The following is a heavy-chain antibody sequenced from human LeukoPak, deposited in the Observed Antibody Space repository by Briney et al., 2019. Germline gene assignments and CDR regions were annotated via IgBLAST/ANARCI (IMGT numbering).Heavy chain of an antibody. V-gene: IGHV3-74*01. CDR2: VNNDGRET. CDR3: ARVTGGLDP. D-gene: IGHD3-9*01. J-gene: IGHJ5*02. CDR1: GFTFSSYW. Sequence: PGGSLRLSCTASGFTFSSYWMHWVRHAPGKGLVWVSYVNNDGRETAHADSVKGRFTISRDNARNTVFLQMNSLRADDTAVYYCARVTGGLDPWGQGTLVIVSS.